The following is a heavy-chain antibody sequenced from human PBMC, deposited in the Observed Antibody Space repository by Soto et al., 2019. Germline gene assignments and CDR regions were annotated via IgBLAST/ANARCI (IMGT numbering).Heavy chain of an antibody. CDR3: VRGGSNSAS. J-gene: IGHJ5*02. CDR1: GFTFGDSW. V-gene: IGHV3-7*01. Sequence: EVQLVESGGGLVQPGGSLRLSCTASGFTFGDSWMTWVRQAPGKGLEWVARIKPDESEKKYGDSVKGRFSISRDNAKNSMYLQMDSLRGEDTAVYYCVRGGSNSASWGQGTLVTVSS. CDR2: IKPDESEK. D-gene: IGHD4-4*01.